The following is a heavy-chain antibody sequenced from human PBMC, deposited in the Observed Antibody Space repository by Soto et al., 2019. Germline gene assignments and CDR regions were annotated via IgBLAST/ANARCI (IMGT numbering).Heavy chain of an antibody. V-gene: IGHV3-74*01. D-gene: IGHD2-21*01. CDR2: INSDGRSP. CDR3: VRGVNPFDI. Sequence: EVQLVESGGGLVQPGGSLSLSCAASGFTFSTYWMHWVRQAPGKGLVWVSRINSDGRSPDYADSLKGRFTIARDNAKNTLYLQMNSLRAEDTAVYYCVRGVNPFDIWGQGTMVTVSS. CDR1: GFTFSTYW. J-gene: IGHJ3*02.